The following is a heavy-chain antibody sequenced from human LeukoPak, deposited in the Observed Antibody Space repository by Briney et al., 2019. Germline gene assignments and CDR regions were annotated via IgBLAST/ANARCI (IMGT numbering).Heavy chain of an antibody. CDR1: GFTFSSYA. J-gene: IGHJ4*02. Sequence: GGSLRLSCAASGFTFSSYAMSWVRQAPGKGLEWVSAISGSVGSTYYADSVKVRFTISRDNSKNTLSLQMNSLRAEDTAVYYCAKGSSSYHHYNIMRGCFDYWSQGTLVTASS. CDR2: ISGSVGST. CDR3: AKGSSSYHHYNIMRGCFDY. V-gene: IGHV3-23*01. D-gene: IGHD2-15*01.